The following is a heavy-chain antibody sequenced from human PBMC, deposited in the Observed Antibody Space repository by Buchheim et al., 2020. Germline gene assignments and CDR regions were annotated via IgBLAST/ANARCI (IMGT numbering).Heavy chain of an antibody. V-gene: IGHV4-34*01. D-gene: IGHD3-10*01. CDR3: AREKERGPNTRGYYYYGMDV. CDR1: GGSFSGYY. Sequence: QVQLQQWGAGLLKPSETLSLTCAVYGGSFSGYYWSWIRQPPGKGLEWIGEINHSGSTNYNPSLKSRVTISVDTSKNQFSLKLSSVTAADTAVYYCAREKERGPNTRGYYYYGMDVWGQGTT. J-gene: IGHJ6*02. CDR2: INHSGST.